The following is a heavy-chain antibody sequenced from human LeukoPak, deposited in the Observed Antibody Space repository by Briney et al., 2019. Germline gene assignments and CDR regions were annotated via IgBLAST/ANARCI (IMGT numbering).Heavy chain of an antibody. J-gene: IGHJ4*02. Sequence: SETLSLTCTVSGGSISSYYWSWIRQPPGKGLEWIGYIYYSGSTNYNPSLKSRVTISVDTSKNQFSLKLSSVTAADTAVYYCARDSGNLAVYFDYWGQGTLVTVSS. CDR1: GGSISSYY. CDR2: IYYSGST. D-gene: IGHD4-23*01. V-gene: IGHV4-59*01. CDR3: ARDSGNLAVYFDY.